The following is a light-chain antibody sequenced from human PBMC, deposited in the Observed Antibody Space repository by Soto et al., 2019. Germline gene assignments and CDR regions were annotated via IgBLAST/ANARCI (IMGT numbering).Light chain of an antibody. V-gene: IGKV1-33*01. Sequence: DIQMTQSPSSLSASVGDRVTITCQASQDISNYLSWYQQKPGKAPKLLIYDASNLETGVPSRFSGSGSGTDITFTISSLQPEDIATYYCQQYDNLLLTFGGGTKVEIK. J-gene: IGKJ4*01. CDR2: DAS. CDR3: QQYDNLLLT. CDR1: QDISNY.